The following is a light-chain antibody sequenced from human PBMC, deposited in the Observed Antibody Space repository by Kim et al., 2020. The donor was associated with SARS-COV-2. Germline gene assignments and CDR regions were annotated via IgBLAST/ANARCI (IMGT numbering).Light chain of an antibody. V-gene: IGLV6-57*02. Sequence: GNTVTISCTGSSGSIASIYVQWYQQRPGSAPTTVIYEDNQSPSGVPDRFSGSIDSSSNSASLTISGLNTEDEADYYCQSYDSSNQVFGGGTQLTVL. J-gene: IGLJ3*02. CDR3: QSYDSSNQV. CDR2: EDN. CDR1: SGSIASIY.